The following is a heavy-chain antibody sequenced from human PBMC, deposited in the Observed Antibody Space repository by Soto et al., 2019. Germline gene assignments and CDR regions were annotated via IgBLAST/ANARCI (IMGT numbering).Heavy chain of an antibody. CDR2: IYYSGST. CDR3: ATHPPYGPLDH. Sequence: SETLSLTCTVSGGSVSSGSYYWSWIRQPPGKGLEWIGYIYYSGSTNYNPSLKSRVTISVDTSKNQFSLRLTSVTAADTAVYYCATHPPYGPLDHWGQGTLVTVS. V-gene: IGHV4-61*01. J-gene: IGHJ4*02. CDR1: GGSVSSGSYY. D-gene: IGHD4-17*01.